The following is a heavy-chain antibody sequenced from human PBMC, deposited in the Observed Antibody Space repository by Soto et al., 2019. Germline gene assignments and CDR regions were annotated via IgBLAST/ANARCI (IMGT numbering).Heavy chain of an antibody. D-gene: IGHD3-22*01. Sequence: QITLKESGPTLVKPTQPLTLTCTFSGFSLSTSGVGVGWIRQPPVKPLEWLAHIYWDDDKRYSPSLKSRLTITKDTFKNQVVLTMTNMDPVDTATYYCAHLTYYYDSSGYYSRAEYFQHWGQGTLVTVSS. CDR2: IYWDDDK. CDR1: GFSLSTSGVG. J-gene: IGHJ1*01. V-gene: IGHV2-5*02. CDR3: AHLTYYYDSSGYYSRAEYFQH.